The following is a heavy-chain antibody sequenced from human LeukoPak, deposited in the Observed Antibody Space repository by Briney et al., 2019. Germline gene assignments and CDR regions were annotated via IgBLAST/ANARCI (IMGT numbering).Heavy chain of an antibody. J-gene: IGHJ4*02. Sequence: GGSLRLSCTTSGFAFSNYAMNWVRQAPGKGPEWVSGISGFNTYYADSVKGRFTIFRDNSKNVLYLQMDRLRAEDTAVYSCAKDVCTSPRCLLYFNSWGQGTLVSVSS. CDR3: AKDVCTSPRCLLYFNS. CDR2: ISGFNT. D-gene: IGHD2-8*01. CDR1: GFAFSNYA. V-gene: IGHV3-23*01.